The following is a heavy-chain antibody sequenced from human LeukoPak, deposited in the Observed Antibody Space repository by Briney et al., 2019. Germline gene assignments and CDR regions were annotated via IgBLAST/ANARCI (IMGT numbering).Heavy chain of an antibody. CDR2: IYWNDDK. J-gene: IGHJ3*02. CDR1: GFSLSTSGVG. Sequence: SGPTLVKPTQTLTLTCTFSGFSLSTSGVGVGWIRQPPGKALEWLALIYWNDDKRYSPSLKSRLTITKDTSKNQVVLTMTNMDPVDTATYYCAHRYDILTGGAFDIWGQGTMVTVSS. V-gene: IGHV2-5*01. CDR3: AHRYDILTGGAFDI. D-gene: IGHD3-9*01.